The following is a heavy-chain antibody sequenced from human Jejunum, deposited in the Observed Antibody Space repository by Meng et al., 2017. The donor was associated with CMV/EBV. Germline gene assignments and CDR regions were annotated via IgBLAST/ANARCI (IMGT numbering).Heavy chain of an antibody. J-gene: IGHJ4*02. Sequence: QVQLVQSGAEVKKPGASVKVSCKASGYTFNTYGISWVRQAPGQGLEWMGWISTYNGDTNYAQNLQGRVTMTTDTSTNTVYMELRSLRSDDTVVYYCGRGSYFDYWGQGTLVTVSS. V-gene: IGHV1-18*01. CDR3: GRGSYFDY. CDR2: ISTYNGDT. D-gene: IGHD3-10*01. CDR1: GYTFNTYG.